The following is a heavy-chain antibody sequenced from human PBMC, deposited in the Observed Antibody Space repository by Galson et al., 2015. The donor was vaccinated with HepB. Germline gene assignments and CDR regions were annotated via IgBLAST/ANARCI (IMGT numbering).Heavy chain of an antibody. CDR1: GYTFTNYG. CDR2: IRGYNGNT. J-gene: IGHJ4*02. V-gene: IGHV1-18*01. Sequence: SVKVSCKSSGYTFTNYGIGWVRQAPGQGPEWMGWIRGYNGNTNYAQKLQGRVTMTTDTSTTTAYMELRSLRSDDTAVYYCARRPEDGYNLWGFDYWGQGTLVTVSS. D-gene: IGHD5-24*01. CDR3: ARRPEDGYNLWGFDY.